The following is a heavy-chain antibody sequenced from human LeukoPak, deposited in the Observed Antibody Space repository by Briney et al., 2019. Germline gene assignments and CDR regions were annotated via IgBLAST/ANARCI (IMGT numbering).Heavy chain of an antibody. J-gene: IGHJ4*02. CDR1: GFTFNSYA. CDR3: AKGKDNGSWLIDY. CDR2: ISGSAGTT. Sequence: GGSLRLSSAASGFTFNSYAMSWVRQSPGKGLEWVSAISGSAGTTYYADSVKGRFTISRDNSKNTLYLQMNSPRAEDTAVYYCAKGKDNGSWLIDYWGQGNLVTASS. D-gene: IGHD2-15*01. V-gene: IGHV3-23*01.